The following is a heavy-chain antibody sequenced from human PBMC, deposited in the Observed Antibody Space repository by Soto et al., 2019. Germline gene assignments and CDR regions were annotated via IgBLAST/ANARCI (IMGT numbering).Heavy chain of an antibody. CDR3: ARDSGSNYFDY. CDR1: GFTFSSYA. CDR2: ISYGGSNK. V-gene: IGHV3-30-3*01. Sequence: HPGGSLRLSCAASGFTFSSYAMHWVRQAPGKGLEWEAVISYGGSNKDYADTVKGRFTISRDNSKNTLYLQMNSLRAEDTAVYYCARDSGSNYFDYWGQGT. J-gene: IGHJ4*02. D-gene: IGHD6-25*01.